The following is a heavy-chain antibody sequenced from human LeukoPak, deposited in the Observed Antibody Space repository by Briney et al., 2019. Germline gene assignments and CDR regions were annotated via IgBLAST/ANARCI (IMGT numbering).Heavy chain of an antibody. D-gene: IGHD2-2*01. CDR1: GYTFTSYG. J-gene: IGHJ5*02. CDR3: ARARSYCSSTSCYAPDWFDP. Sequence: GASVKVSCKASGYTFTSYGISWVRQAPGQGLEWMGWISAYNGNTNYAQKLQGRVTMTTDTSTSTAYMELRSLRSDDTAVYYCARARSYCSSTSCYAPDWFDPWGQGTLVIVSS. CDR2: ISAYNGNT. V-gene: IGHV1-18*01.